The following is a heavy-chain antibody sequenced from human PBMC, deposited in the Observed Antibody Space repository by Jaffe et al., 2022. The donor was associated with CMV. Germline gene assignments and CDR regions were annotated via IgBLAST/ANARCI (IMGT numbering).Heavy chain of an antibody. CDR1: GYTFTSYD. D-gene: IGHD6-13*01. CDR2: MNPNSGNT. Sequence: QVQLVQSGAEVKKPGASVKVSCKASGYTFTSYDINWVRQATGQGLEWMGWMNPNSGNTGYAQKFQGRVTMTRNTSISTAYMELSSLRSEDTAVYYCARTLRVGFIAAAGRGKEDYWGQGTLVTVSS. V-gene: IGHV1-8*01. CDR3: ARTLRVGFIAAAGRGKEDY. J-gene: IGHJ4*02.